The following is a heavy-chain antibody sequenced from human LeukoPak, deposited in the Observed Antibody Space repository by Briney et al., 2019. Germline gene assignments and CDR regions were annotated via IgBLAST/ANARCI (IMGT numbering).Heavy chain of an antibody. CDR2: IYDGDRT. CDR1: GFIVSDKY. D-gene: IGHD3-22*01. J-gene: IGHJ4*02. V-gene: IGHV3-53*01. Sequence: GGSLRLSCAASGFIVSDKYMSWVRQAPGKGLEWVAIIYDGDRTYYTDSVKGRFTLPRDNSKNTLYLQMNSLRAEDTAVYYCAKASDYYDSSGYYHFDYWGQGTLVTVSS. CDR3: AKASDYYDSSGYYHFDY.